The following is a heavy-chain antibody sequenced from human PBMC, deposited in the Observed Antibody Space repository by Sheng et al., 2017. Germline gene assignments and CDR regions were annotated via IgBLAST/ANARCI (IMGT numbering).Heavy chain of an antibody. V-gene: IGHV4-38-2*01. CDR1: GYSISSGYY. J-gene: IGHJ4*02. CDR2: IYHSGST. CDR3: ARGRSVTIYYDY. Sequence: QVQLQESGPGLVKPSETLSLTCAVSGYSISSGYYWGWIRQPPGKGLEWIGSIYHSGSTYYNPSLKSRVTISVDTSKNQFSLKPSSVTAADTAMYYCARGRSVTIYYDYWGQGTLVTVSS. D-gene: IGHD1-26*01.